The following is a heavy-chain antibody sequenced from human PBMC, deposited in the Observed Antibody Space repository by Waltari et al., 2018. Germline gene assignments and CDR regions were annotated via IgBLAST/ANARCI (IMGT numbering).Heavy chain of an antibody. J-gene: IGHJ4*02. CDR2: INAGNGNT. V-gene: IGHV1-3*01. Sequence: QVQLVQSGAEVKKPGASVKVSCKASGYTFTSYAMHWVRQAPGQRLEWMGWINAGNGNTKYSQKFQGRVTITRDTSASTAYMELSSLRSEDTAVYYCARVRYSYGYGPFDYWGQGTLVTVSS. CDR1: GYTFTSYA. CDR3: ARVRYSYGYGPFDY. D-gene: IGHD5-18*01.